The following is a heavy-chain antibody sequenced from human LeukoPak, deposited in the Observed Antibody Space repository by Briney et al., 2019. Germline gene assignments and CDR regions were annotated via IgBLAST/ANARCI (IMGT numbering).Heavy chain of an antibody. CDR1: GFTFSVYG. CDR3: AKEIPYYYYGLDV. J-gene: IGHJ6*02. Sequence: PGGSLRLSCAASGFTFSVYGMHWVRQAPGKGLEWVAVISYDASNKYYAGSVKGRFTISRDNSKNTLHLQMSSLRPEDTAVYYCAKEIPYYYYGLDVWGQGTTVTVSS. CDR2: ISYDASNK. V-gene: IGHV3-30*18. D-gene: IGHD2-2*02.